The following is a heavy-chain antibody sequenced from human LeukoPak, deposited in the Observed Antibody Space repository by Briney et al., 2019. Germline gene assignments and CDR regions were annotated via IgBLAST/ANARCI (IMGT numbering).Heavy chain of an antibody. J-gene: IGHJ5*02. Sequence: SETLSLTCAVYGGSFSGYYWSWIRQPPGKGLEWIGEINHSGSTNYNPSLKSRVTISVDTPKNQFSLKLSSVTAADTAVYYCARVHSSSWYKGYNWFDPWGQGTLVTVSS. V-gene: IGHV4-34*01. D-gene: IGHD6-13*01. CDR3: ARVHSSSWYKGYNWFDP. CDR2: INHSGST. CDR1: GGSFSGYY.